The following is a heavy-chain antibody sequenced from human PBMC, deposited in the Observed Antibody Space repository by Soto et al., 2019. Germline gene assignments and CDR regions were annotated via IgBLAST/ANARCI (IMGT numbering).Heavy chain of an antibody. Sequence: ASVKVSCKASGYTFTGYYMHWVRQAPGQGLEWMGWINPNSGGTNYAQKFQGWVTMTRDTSISTAYMELRRLRSDDTAVYYCAREGAYSSSWDYYYGMDVWGQGTTVTVSS. V-gene: IGHV1-2*04. CDR3: AREGAYSSSWDYYYGMDV. J-gene: IGHJ6*02. CDR2: INPNSGGT. CDR1: GYTFTGYY. D-gene: IGHD6-13*01.